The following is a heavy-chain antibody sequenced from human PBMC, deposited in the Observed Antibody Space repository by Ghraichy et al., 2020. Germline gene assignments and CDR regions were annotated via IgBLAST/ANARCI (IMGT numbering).Heavy chain of an antibody. CDR3: ARDNSDSSGWYSFDY. Sequence: GSLRLSCTVSGGSISSYYWSWIRQPAGKGLEWIGRIYTSGRTNYNPSHKSRVTMSVDTSKNQFSLKLSSVTAADTAVYYCARDNSDSSGWYSFDYWGQGTLVTVSS. CDR1: GGSISSYY. J-gene: IGHJ4*02. D-gene: IGHD6-19*01. CDR2: IYTSGRT. V-gene: IGHV4-4*07.